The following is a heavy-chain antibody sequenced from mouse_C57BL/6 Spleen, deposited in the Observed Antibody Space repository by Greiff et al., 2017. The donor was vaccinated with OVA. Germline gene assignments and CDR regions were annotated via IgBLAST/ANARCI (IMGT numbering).Heavy chain of an antibody. Sequence: EVKVVESGGGLVKPGGSLKLSCAASGFTFSSYAMSWVRQTPEKRLEWVATISDGGSYTYYPDNVKGRFTISRDNAKNNLYLQMSHLKSEDTAMYYCAREGGSSGPFAYWGQGTLVTVSA. CDR1: GFTFSSYA. V-gene: IGHV5-4*01. CDR2: ISDGGSYT. J-gene: IGHJ3*01. D-gene: IGHD3-2*02. CDR3: AREGGSSGPFAY.